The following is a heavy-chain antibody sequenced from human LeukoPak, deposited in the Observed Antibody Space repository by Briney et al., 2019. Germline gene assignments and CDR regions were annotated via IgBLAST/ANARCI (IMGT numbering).Heavy chain of an antibody. J-gene: IGHJ4*02. Sequence: SETLSLTCAVSGYSISSGYYWGWIRQPPGKGLEWIGSIYHSGSTYYNPSLKSRVTISVDTSKNQFSLKLSSVTAADTAVYYCARDVMNYDFWSGYYSHFDYWGQGTLVTVSS. CDR1: GYSISSGYY. V-gene: IGHV4-38-2*02. CDR3: ARDVMNYDFWSGYYSHFDY. CDR2: IYHSGST. D-gene: IGHD3-3*01.